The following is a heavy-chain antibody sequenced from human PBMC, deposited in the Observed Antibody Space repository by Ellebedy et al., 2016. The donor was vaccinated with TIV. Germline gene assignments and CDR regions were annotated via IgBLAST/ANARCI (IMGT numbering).Heavy chain of an antibody. Sequence: GESLKISCAASGFTFSSYTMNWVRQAPGKGLEWVSSISGSSTSIYYADSVKGRFAISSDKAKNSLYLQMNSLRAEDSAVYYCARKVPAPTTVPPNWYFDLWGRGTLVTVSS. CDR2: ISGSSTSI. V-gene: IGHV3-21*01. CDR3: ARKVPAPTTVPPNWYFDL. J-gene: IGHJ2*01. D-gene: IGHD4-17*01. CDR1: GFTFSSYT.